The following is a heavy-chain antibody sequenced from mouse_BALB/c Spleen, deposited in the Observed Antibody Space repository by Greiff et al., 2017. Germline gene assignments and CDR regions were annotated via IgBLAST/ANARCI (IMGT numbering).Heavy chain of an antibody. Sequence: VQLQQSGAELMKPGASVKISCKATGYTFSSYWIEWVKQRPGHGLEWIGEILPGSGSTNYNEKFKGKATFTADTSSNTAYMQLSSLTSEDSAVYYCARPLYYGNPYAMDYWGQGTSVTVSS. V-gene: IGHV1-9*01. CDR3: ARPLYYGNPYAMDY. CDR2: ILPGSGST. CDR1: GYTFSSYW. D-gene: IGHD2-1*01. J-gene: IGHJ4*01.